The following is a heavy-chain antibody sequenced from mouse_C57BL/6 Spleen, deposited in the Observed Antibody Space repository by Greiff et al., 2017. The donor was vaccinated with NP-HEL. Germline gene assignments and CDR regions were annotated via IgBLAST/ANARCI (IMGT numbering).Heavy chain of an antibody. D-gene: IGHD1-1*01. CDR3: AREALITTVVAKDD. V-gene: IGHV5-17*01. CDR1: GFTFSDYG. J-gene: IGHJ3*01. Sequence: EVHLVESGGGLVKPGGSLKLSCAASGFTFSDYGMHWVRQAPEKGLEWVAYISSGSSTIYYADTVKGRFTISRDNAKNTLFLQMTSLRSEDTAMYYCAREALITTVVAKDDWGQGTLVTVSA. CDR2: ISSGSSTI.